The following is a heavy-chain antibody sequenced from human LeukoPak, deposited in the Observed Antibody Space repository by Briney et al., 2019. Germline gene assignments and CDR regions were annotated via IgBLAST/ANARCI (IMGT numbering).Heavy chain of an antibody. J-gene: IGHJ4*02. Sequence: SETLSLTCAVSGYSISSASYWGWIRQPPGKGLEWIGSISPSGNTYYNPSLKSRISISLDTSKNQFSLKLTSMTAADTAFYYCARRAYSDLYFDYWGQGILVTVSS. CDR1: GYSISSASY. V-gene: IGHV4-38-2*01. CDR2: ISPSGNT. D-gene: IGHD4-11*01. CDR3: ARRAYSDLYFDY.